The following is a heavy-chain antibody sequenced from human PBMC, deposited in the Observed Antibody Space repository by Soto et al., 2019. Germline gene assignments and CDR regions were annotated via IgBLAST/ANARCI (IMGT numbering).Heavy chain of an antibody. CDR2: IIPIFGTA. D-gene: IGHD2-15*01. J-gene: IGHJ6*02. CDR1: GGTFSSYA. Sequence: SVKVSCKASGGTFSSYAISWVRHAPGHGLEWMGGIIPIFGTANYAQKFQGRVTITADESTSTAYMELSSLRSEDTAVYYCARVYCSGGSCYLGDYYYGMDVWGQGTTVTVSS. V-gene: IGHV1-69*13. CDR3: ARVYCSGGSCYLGDYYYGMDV.